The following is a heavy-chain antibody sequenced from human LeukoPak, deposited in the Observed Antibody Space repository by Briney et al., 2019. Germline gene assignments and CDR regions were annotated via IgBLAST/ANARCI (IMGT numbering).Heavy chain of an antibody. CDR3: AGDDFQAS. J-gene: IGHJ4*02. CDR1: GFTFGNYL. V-gene: IGHV3-21*01. Sequence: GGSLRLSCVASGFTFGNYLMNWVRQAPGKGLEWVSCISSSSTYIYYADSVKGRFTISRDNAKNSLYLQMNTLRAEDTAVYYCAGDDFQASWGQGTLVTVSS. D-gene: IGHD3/OR15-3a*01. CDR2: ISSSSTYI.